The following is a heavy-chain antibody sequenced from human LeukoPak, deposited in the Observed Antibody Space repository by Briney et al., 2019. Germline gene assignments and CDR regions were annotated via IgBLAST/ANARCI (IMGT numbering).Heavy chain of an antibody. D-gene: IGHD6-19*01. CDR3: AKDGTYSSGWYRRVDY. CDR2: ISSSGSTI. CDR1: GFTFSSYE. Sequence: GGSLRLSCAASGFTFSSYEMNWVRQAPGKGLEWVSYISSSGSTIYYADSVKGRFTISRDNSKNTLYLQMNSLRAEDTAVYYCAKDGTYSSGWYRRVDYWGQGTLVTVSS. J-gene: IGHJ4*02. V-gene: IGHV3-48*03.